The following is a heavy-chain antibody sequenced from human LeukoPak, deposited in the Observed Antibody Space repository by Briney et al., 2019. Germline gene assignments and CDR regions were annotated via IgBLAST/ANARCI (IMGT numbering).Heavy chain of an antibody. D-gene: IGHD6-6*01. CDR1: GFTFSSYW. J-gene: IGHJ6*03. Sequence: GGSLRLSCAASGFTFSSYWMSWVRQAPGKGLEWVGRIKSKTDGGTTDYAAPVKGRFTISRDDSKNTLYLQMNSLRAEDTAVYYCAKEGSIAARGGPYYYYMDVWGKGTTVTVSS. V-gene: IGHV3-15*01. CDR2: IKSKTDGGTT. CDR3: AKEGSIAARGGPYYYYMDV.